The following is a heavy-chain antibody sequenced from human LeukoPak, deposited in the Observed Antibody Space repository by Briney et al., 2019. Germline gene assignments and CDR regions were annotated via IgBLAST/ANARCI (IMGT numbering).Heavy chain of an antibody. J-gene: IGHJ4*02. D-gene: IGHD3-10*01. CDR2: ISSSGSTI. V-gene: IGHV3-48*04. CDR3: ARSNYYGSGSYNHIFDY. Sequence: PGGSLRLSCAASGFTFSSYSMNWVRQAPGKGLEWVSYISSSGSTIYYADSVKGRFTISRDNAKNSLYLQMNSLRAEDTAVYYCARSNYYGSGSYNHIFDYWGQGTLVTVSS. CDR1: GFTFSSYS.